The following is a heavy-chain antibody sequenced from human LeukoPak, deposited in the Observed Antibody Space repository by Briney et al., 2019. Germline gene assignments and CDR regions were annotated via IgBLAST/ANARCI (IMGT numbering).Heavy chain of an antibody. CDR3: ARGRYSGTYLSYFDY. Sequence: GESLKISCKGSGYSFTSFWIAWVRQMPGKGLEWMGIIYPGDSDIRYSPSFEGQVTFSADKSISTAYLQWSSLKASDTAMYYCARGRYSGTYLSYFDYWAQGTLVTVSS. D-gene: IGHD1-26*01. CDR1: GYSFTSFW. V-gene: IGHV5-51*01. J-gene: IGHJ4*02. CDR2: IYPGDSDI.